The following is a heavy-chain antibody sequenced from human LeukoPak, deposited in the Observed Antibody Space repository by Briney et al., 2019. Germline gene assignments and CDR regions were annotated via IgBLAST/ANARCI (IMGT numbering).Heavy chain of an antibody. J-gene: IGHJ6*02. D-gene: IGHD6-13*01. CDR2: ISWNSGSI. V-gene: IGHV3-9*01. CDR3: AKEGYSSSWYSVYYGMDV. CDR1: GFTFDDYA. Sequence: PGRSLRLSCAASGFTFDDYAMHWVRQAPGKGLEWVSGISWNSGSIGYADSVKGRFTISRDNAKNSLHLQMNSLRAEDTALYYCAKEGYSSSWYSVYYGMDVWGQGTTVTVSS.